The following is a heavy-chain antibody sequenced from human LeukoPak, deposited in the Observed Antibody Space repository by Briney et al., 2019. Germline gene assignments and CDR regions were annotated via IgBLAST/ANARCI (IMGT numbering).Heavy chain of an antibody. J-gene: IGHJ4*02. Sequence: ASVKVSCKASGYSSTSYDINWVRQATGQGLEWMGWMNPNSGNTGYAQKFQGRVTMTRNTSISTAYMELSSLRSEDTAVYYCARGLFRGVRGVHPYPGYWGQGTLVTVSS. CDR1: GYSSTSYD. V-gene: IGHV1-8*01. CDR3: ARGLFRGVRGVHPYPGY. D-gene: IGHD3-10*01. CDR2: MNPNSGNT.